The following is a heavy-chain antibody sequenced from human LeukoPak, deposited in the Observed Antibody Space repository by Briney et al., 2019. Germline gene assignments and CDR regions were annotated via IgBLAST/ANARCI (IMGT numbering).Heavy chain of an antibody. CDR1: GYSISSGYY. CDR2: IYYSGST. J-gene: IGHJ4*02. V-gene: IGHV4-38-2*02. D-gene: IGHD3-10*01. CDR3: ARSGTTMVRGVMSFDY. Sequence: SETLSLTCTVSGYSISSGYYWGWIRQPPGKGLEWIGSIYYSGSTYYNPSLKSRVTISVDTSKNQFSLKLSSVTAADTAVYYCARSGTTMVRGVMSFDYWGQGTLVTVSS.